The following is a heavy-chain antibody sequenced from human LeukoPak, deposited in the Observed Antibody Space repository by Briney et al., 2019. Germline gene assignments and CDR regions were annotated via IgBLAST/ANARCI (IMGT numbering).Heavy chain of an antibody. J-gene: IGHJ3*02. CDR2: IIPILGIA. Sequence: SVKVSCKASGGTFSSYAISWVRQAPGQGLEWMGRIIPILGIANYAQKFQGRVTITADKSTSTAYMELSSLRSEDTAVYYCASEMAGDPVPHHAFDIWGQGTMVTVSS. D-gene: IGHD5-24*01. CDR3: ASEMAGDPVPHHAFDI. V-gene: IGHV1-69*04. CDR1: GGTFSSYA.